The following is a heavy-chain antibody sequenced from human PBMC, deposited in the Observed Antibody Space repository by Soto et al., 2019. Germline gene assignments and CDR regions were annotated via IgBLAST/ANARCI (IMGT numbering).Heavy chain of an antibody. Sequence: GGSRRLSCRASGFTFGNYAMAWVRQAPGKGLEWVSGISASGGRTYYADSAKGRFTISRDNSNNTLYLQMSSLRAEDTAVYYCAKDLEVLSARFESWGQGALVTVSS. CDR3: AKDLEVLSARFES. D-gene: IGHD2-15*01. V-gene: IGHV3-23*01. CDR2: ISASGGRT. CDR1: GFTFGNYA. J-gene: IGHJ4*02.